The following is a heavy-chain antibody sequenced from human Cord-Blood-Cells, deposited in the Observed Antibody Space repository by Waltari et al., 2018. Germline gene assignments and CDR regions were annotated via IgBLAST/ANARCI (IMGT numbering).Heavy chain of an antibody. D-gene: IGHD6-13*01. CDR1: GGSFSGYY. J-gene: IGHJ4*02. Sequence: QVQLQQWGAGLLKPSETLSLTCAVYGGSFSGYYWSWIRQPPGKGLEWIGEINHSGSTNDNPSLKSRVTISVDTSKNQFSLKLSSVTAADTAVYYCARVYSSSWYFDYWGQGTLVTVSS. CDR3: ARVYSSSWYFDY. CDR2: INHSGST. V-gene: IGHV4-34*01.